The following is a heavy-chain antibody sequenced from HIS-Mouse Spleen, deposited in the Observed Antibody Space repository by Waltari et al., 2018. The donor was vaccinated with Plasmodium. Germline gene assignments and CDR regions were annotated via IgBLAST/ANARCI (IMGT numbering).Heavy chain of an antibody. CDR1: GFTFSSYG. D-gene: IGHD3-3*01. Sequence: VQLVESGGGLVQPGRSLRLSCAASGFTFSSYGMHWVRQAPGKGMGWVAVISYDGSNKYDADSVKGRFTISRDNSKNTLYLQMNSLRAEDTAVYYCAKEVLGYYDFWSRPDYWGQGTLVTVSS. J-gene: IGHJ4*02. V-gene: IGHV3-30*18. CDR3: AKEVLGYYDFWSRPDY. CDR2: ISYDGSNK.